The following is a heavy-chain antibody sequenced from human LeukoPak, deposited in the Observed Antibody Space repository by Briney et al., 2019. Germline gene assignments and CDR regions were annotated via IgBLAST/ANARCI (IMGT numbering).Heavy chain of an antibody. CDR3: AQNFPGGFGIRSDP. CDR2: IYHSGTT. CDR1: GYSISSSYW. V-gene: IGHV4-4*02. D-gene: IGHD3-10*01. J-gene: IGHJ5*02. Sequence: PSETLSLTRTVSGYSISSSYWWSWVRQPPGKGLEWIGEIYHSGTTNYNPSLKSRVTISVDKSKNQFSLKMSSVTAADTAVYYCAQNFPGGFGIRSDPWGQGTLVTVSS.